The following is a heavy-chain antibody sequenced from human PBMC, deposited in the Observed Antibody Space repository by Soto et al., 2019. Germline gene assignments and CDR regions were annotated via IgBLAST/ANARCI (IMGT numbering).Heavy chain of an antibody. CDR3: ARGNHRWLQLWYFDL. J-gene: IGHJ2*01. CDR1: GGTFSNYP. CDR2: IIPIFGTV. V-gene: IGHV1-69*12. D-gene: IGHD5-12*01. Sequence: QVQLVQSGAEVKKPGSSVKVSCKASGGTFSNYPISWVRQAPGQGLEWMGGIIPIFGTVNYAQKFQGRVTITAEESTSTDYMELSILRSEDTAVYYCARGNHRWLQLWYFDLWGRGTLVTVSS.